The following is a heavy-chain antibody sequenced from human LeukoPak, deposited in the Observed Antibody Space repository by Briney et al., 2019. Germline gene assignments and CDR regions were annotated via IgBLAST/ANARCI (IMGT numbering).Heavy chain of an antibody. Sequence: GGSLRLSCAASGFPLSSYAMIWVRQPPGKGLEWVSSIFPSGGEIHYADSVRGRFTISRDNSKSTLSLQMNSLRAEDTAIYYCATYRQVLLPFESWGQGTLVTVSS. CDR3: ATYRQVLLPFES. CDR1: GFPLSSYA. CDR2: IFPSGGEI. V-gene: IGHV3-23*01. D-gene: IGHD2-8*02. J-gene: IGHJ4*02.